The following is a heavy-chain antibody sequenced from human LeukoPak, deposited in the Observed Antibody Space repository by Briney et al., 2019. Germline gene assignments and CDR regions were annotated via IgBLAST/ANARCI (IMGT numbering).Heavy chain of an antibody. CDR3: ARDKFRSITGTSLIEHNWFDP. CDR2: INPNSGGT. J-gene: IGHJ5*02. Sequence: VASVKVSCKASGYTFTGYYMHWVRQAPGQGLEWMEWINPNSGGTNYAQKFQGRVTMTRDTSISTAYMELSRLRSDDTAVYYCARDKFRSITGTSLIEHNWFDPWGQGTLVTVSS. CDR1: GYTFTGYY. D-gene: IGHD1-7*01. V-gene: IGHV1-2*02.